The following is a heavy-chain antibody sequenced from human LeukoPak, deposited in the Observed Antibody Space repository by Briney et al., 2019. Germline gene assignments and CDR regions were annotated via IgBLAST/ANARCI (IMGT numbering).Heavy chain of an antibody. J-gene: IGHJ4*02. V-gene: IGHV4-59*08. Sequence: SETLSLICTVSGGSISSYYWSWIPQPPGKGLEWIGYIYYSGSTNYNPSLKSRVTISVDTSKNQFSLKLSSVTAADTAVYYCARPRWDDYGDLYFDYWGQGTLVTVSS. D-gene: IGHD4-17*01. CDR2: IYYSGST. CDR3: ARPRWDDYGDLYFDY. CDR1: GGSISSYY.